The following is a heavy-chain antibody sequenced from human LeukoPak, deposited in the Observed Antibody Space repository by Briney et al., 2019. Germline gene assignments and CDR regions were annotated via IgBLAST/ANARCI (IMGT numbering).Heavy chain of an antibody. CDR1: GFTFTSYA. D-gene: IGHD1-1*01. CDR3: AKPRAMTTGVGRYFDL. CDR2: ISGGGENT. J-gene: IGHJ2*01. Sequence: GSLRLSCGASGFTFTSYAMSWIRQAPGKGLEWVSAISGGGENTYYGDSVKGWFTISRDNSKNTLYLQMNSLRAEDTATYYCAKPRAMTTGVGRYFDLWGRGTLVTVSS. V-gene: IGHV3-23*01.